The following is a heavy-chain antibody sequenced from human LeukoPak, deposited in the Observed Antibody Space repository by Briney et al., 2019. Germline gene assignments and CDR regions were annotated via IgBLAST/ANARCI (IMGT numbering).Heavy chain of an antibody. CDR2: INHSGST. Sequence: SETLSLTCAVYGGSFSGYYWSWIRQPPGKGLEWIGEINHSGSTNYNPSLKSRVTISVDTSKNQFSLKLSSVTAADTAVYYCARSGVLWFGELSFDYWGQGTLVTVSS. D-gene: IGHD3-10*01. V-gene: IGHV4-34*01. CDR3: ARSGVLWFGELSFDY. J-gene: IGHJ4*02. CDR1: GGSFSGYY.